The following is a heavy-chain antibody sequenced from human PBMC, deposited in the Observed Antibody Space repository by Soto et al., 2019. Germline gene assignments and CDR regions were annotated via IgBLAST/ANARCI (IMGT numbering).Heavy chain of an antibody. D-gene: IGHD3-22*01. J-gene: IGHJ4*02. CDR2: IVVGSGNT. CDR3: AADNYYDSSGRYFDY. V-gene: IGHV1-58*01. CDR1: GFTFTSSA. Sequence: GASVKVSCKASGFTFTSSAVQWVRQARGQRLEWIGWIVVGSGNTNYAQKFQERVTITRDMSTSTAYMELSSLRSEDTAVYYCAADNYYDSSGRYFDYWGQGTLVTVSS.